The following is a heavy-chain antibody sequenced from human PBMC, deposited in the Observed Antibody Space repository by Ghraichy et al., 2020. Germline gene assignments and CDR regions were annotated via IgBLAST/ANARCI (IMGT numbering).Heavy chain of an antibody. Sequence: GGSLRLSCAASGFTFSSYAMHWVRQAPGKGLEWVAVISYDGSNKYYADSVKGRFTISRDNSKNTLYLQMNSLRAEDTAVYYCARGSEKRRVWSIAAAGLRPSLDYWGQGTLVTVSS. CDR2: ISYDGSNK. CDR3: ARGSEKRRVWSIAAAGLRPSLDY. CDR1: GFTFSSYA. D-gene: IGHD6-13*01. J-gene: IGHJ4*02. V-gene: IGHV3-30*04.